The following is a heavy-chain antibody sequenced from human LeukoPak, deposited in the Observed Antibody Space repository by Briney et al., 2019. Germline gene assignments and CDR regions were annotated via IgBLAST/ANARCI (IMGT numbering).Heavy chain of an antibody. CDR3: ARDRERGYSYGYFDY. Sequence: GGSLRLSCTASGFTFSNFWMNWVRQAPGKGLEWVAVISYDGSNKYYADSVKGRFTISRDNSKNTLYLQMNSLRAEDTAVYYCARDRERGYSYGYFDYWGQGTLVTVSS. D-gene: IGHD5-18*01. CDR2: ISYDGSNK. V-gene: IGHV3-30*03. CDR1: GFTFSNFW. J-gene: IGHJ4*02.